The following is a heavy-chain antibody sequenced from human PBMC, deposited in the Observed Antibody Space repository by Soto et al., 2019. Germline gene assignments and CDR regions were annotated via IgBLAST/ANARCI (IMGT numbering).Heavy chain of an antibody. V-gene: IGHV1-58*01. CDR3: AANYSYGPLFDF. Sequence: ASVKVSCKASGFTFTSSAVQWVRQARGQRLEWIGWIVVGSGNTNYAQSLQERVTITRDMSTSTAYMELSSLRSEDTAVYYCAANYSYGPLFDFWGQGTLVTVSS. J-gene: IGHJ4*02. CDR1: GFTFTSSA. CDR2: IVVGSGNT. D-gene: IGHD5-18*01.